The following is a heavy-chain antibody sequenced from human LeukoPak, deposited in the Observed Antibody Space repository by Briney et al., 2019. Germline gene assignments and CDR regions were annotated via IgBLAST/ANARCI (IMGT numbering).Heavy chain of an antibody. V-gene: IGHV3-21*01. CDR2: ISSSSSYI. Sequence: GGSLRLSCAASGFTFSSYSMNWVRQAPGKGLEWVSSISSSSSYIYYADSVKGRFTISRDNAKNSLYLQMNSLRAEDTAVYYRARGTLGAMIVVVDNFDYWGQGTLVTVSS. CDR1: GFTFSSYS. J-gene: IGHJ4*02. D-gene: IGHD3-22*01. CDR3: ARGTLGAMIVVVDNFDY.